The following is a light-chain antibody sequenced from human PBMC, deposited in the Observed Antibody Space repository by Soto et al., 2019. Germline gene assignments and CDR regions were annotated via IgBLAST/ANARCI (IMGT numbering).Light chain of an antibody. V-gene: IGKV3-20*01. Sequence: EIVLTQSPGTLSLSPGERAXLSCRASQSVSSRDLAWYQQKPGQAPRLLIYATSSRAAGIPDRFSGSGSGTDFTLTISRLEPEDFAVYYCQQYHNSPGYTFGQGTKVDIK. CDR2: ATS. J-gene: IGKJ2*01. CDR1: QSVSSRD. CDR3: QQYHNSPGYT.